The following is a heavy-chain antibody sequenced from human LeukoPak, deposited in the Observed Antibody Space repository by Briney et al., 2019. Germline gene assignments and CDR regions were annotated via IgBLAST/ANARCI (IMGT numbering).Heavy chain of an antibody. J-gene: IGHJ6*03. CDR1: GFTFSSYA. V-gene: IGHV3-23*01. CDR3: ARGPPIVVVPAAGGDYYYYMDV. D-gene: IGHD2-2*01. CDR2: ISGSGGST. Sequence: GGSLRLSCAASGFTFSSYAMSWVRQAPGKGLEWVSAISGSGGSTYYADSVKGRFTISRDNSKNTLYLQMNSLRAEDTAVYYCARGPPIVVVPAAGGDYYYYMDVWGKGTTVTVSS.